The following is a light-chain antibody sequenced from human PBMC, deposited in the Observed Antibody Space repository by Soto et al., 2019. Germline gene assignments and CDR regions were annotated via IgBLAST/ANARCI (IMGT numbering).Light chain of an antibody. CDR1: QSVSSSY. Sequence: EIVLTQSPGTLSLSPGERATLSCSASQSVSSSYLAWYQQKPGQAPRLLIYGASSRATGIPDRFSGSGSGTDFTLTISRLEPEDFAVYYCQQYGSSRITFGQGTRLEI. CDR3: QQYGSSRIT. V-gene: IGKV3-20*01. CDR2: GAS. J-gene: IGKJ5*01.